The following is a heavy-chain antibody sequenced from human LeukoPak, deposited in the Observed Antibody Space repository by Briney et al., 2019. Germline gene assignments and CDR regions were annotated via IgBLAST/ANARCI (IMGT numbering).Heavy chain of an antibody. D-gene: IGHD6-13*01. J-gene: IGHJ2*01. V-gene: IGHV3-13*04. CDR1: GFTFSSYD. CDR3: ARGSSWYWYFDL. CDR2: IGTAGDT. Sequence: GGSLRLSCAASGFTFSSYDVHWVRQATGKGLEWVSAIGTAGDTYYPGSVKGRFTISRENAKNSLYLQMISLRAGATAVYYCARGSSWYWYFDLWGRGTLVTVSS.